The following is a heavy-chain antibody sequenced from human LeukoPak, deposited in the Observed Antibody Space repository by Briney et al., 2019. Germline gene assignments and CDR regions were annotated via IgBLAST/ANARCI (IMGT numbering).Heavy chain of an antibody. J-gene: IGHJ4*02. CDR3: ARDGYSGYDLYYFDY. V-gene: IGHV3-23*01. Sequence: PGGSLRLSCAASGFTFSSYAMSWVRQAPGKGLQWVSAISATGGSTYYADSVKGRFTISRDNAKNSLYLQTNSLRAEDTAVYYCARDGYSGYDLYYFDYWGQGTLVTVSS. D-gene: IGHD5-12*01. CDR1: GFTFSSYA. CDR2: ISATGGST.